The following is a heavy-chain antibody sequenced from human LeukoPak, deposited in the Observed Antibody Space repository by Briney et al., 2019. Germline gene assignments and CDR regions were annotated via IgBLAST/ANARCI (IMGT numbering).Heavy chain of an antibody. CDR1: GGSISSYY. CDR3: ARADIAARTFDI. D-gene: IGHD6-6*01. J-gene: IGHJ3*02. V-gene: IGHV4-59*12. CDR2: IYYSGST. Sequence: SETLSLTCTVSGGSISSYYWSWIRQPPGKGLEWIGYIYYSGSTNYNPSLKSRVTISVDRSKNQFSLKLSSVTAADTAVYYCARADIAARTFDIWGQGTMVTVSS.